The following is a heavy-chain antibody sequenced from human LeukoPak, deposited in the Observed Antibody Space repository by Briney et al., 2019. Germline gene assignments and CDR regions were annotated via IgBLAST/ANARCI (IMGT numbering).Heavy chain of an antibody. V-gene: IGHV3-53*01. J-gene: IGHJ4*02. D-gene: IGHD4-23*01. Sequence: SGGSLRLSCAASGFTVSRNYYMNWVRQAPGKGLEWVSVIYSDGTTYYADSVKGRFTISRDNSKNTVYLQMNSLRAEDTAVYYCARGDDYGGAWYYFDCWGQGTPVTVSS. CDR2: IYSDGTT. CDR3: ARGDDYGGAWYYFDC. CDR1: GFTVSRNY.